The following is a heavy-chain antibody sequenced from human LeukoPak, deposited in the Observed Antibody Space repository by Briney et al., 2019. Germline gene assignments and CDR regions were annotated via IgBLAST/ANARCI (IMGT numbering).Heavy chain of an antibody. J-gene: IGHJ6*03. CDR1: GGSISSYY. D-gene: IGHD3-9*01. V-gene: IGHV4-59*01. Sequence: SETLSLTCTVSGGSISSYYWSWIRQPPGKGLEWIGYIYYSGSTNYNPSLKSRVTISVDTSKNQFSLKLSSVTAADTAVYYCARAGPRGYDILTGYYYYYYMDVWGKGTTVTISS. CDR3: ARAGPRGYDILTGYYYYYYMDV. CDR2: IYYSGST.